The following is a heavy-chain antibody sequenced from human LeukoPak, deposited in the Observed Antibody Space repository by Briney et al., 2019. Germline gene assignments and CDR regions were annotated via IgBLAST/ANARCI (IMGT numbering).Heavy chain of an antibody. Sequence: GGSLRLSCAASVLTFSSYVMCSVRPAPGKGVEWVSGISDSDNRTYYPGSLRGGLTISRDNSKHTLYLQMNSLRAEDTAVYFCARITGVGPTDYFDCWGQGTLVTVSS. CDR1: VLTFSSYV. CDR2: ISDSDNRT. V-gene: IGHV3-23*01. D-gene: IGHD1-26*01. CDR3: ARITGVGPTDYFDC. J-gene: IGHJ4*02.